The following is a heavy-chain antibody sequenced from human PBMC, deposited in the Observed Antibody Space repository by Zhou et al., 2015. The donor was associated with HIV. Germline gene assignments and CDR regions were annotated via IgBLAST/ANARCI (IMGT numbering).Heavy chain of an antibody. J-gene: IGHJ6*02. CDR1: GGTFSSYT. CDR2: IIPILGIA. V-gene: IGHV1-69*02. Sequence: QVQLVQSGAEVKKPGSSVKVSCKASGGTFSSYTISWVRQAPGQGLEWMGRIIPILGIANYAQKFQGRVTITADKSTSTAYMELSSLRSEDTAVYYCATPRVGSPYDFWSGYPYYYGMDVWGQGTTVTVSS. CDR3: ATPRVGSPYDFWSGYPYYYGMDV. D-gene: IGHD3-3*01.